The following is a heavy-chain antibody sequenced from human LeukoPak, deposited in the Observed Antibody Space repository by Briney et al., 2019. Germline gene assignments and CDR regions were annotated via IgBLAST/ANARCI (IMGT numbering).Heavy chain of an antibody. D-gene: IGHD1-1*01. Sequence: PGGSLRLSCAVSGFSFSDHNMNWVRQAPGKGLEWVGRTRIGANSYTTEYAASVKGRFTVSRDDPKNSLFLQMNSLKTEDTAVYYCARTSMRGTYYFDCWGQGTLVTVSS. J-gene: IGHJ4*02. CDR2: TRIGANSYTT. V-gene: IGHV3-72*01. CDR3: ARTSMRGTYYFDC. CDR1: GFSFSDHN.